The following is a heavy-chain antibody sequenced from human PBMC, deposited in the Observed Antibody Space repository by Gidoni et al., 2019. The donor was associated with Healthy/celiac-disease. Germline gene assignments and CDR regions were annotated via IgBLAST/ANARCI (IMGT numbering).Heavy chain of an antibody. D-gene: IGHD3-10*01. J-gene: IGHJ6*02. V-gene: IGHV1-69*01. CDR2: IIPIFGTA. CDR3: ARDYYGSGSQQIFYYYGMDV. Sequence: EVKKPGSSVKVSCKASGGTFSSYAISWVRQAPGQGLEWMGGIIPIFGTANYAQKFQGRVTITADESTSTAYMELSSLRSEDTAVYYCARDYYGSGSQQIFYYYGMDVWGQGTTVTVSS. CDR1: GGTFSSYA.